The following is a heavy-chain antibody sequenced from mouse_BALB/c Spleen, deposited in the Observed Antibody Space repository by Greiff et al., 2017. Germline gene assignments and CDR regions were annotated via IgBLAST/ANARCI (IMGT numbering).Heavy chain of an antibody. J-gene: IGHJ2*01. V-gene: IGHV1S22*01. Sequence: LQQPGSELVRPGASVKLSCKASGYTFTSYWMHWVKQRHGQGLEWIGNIYPGSGSTNYDEKFKSKGTLTVDTSSSTAYMHLSSLTSEDSAVYYCTRSGYRYFDYWGQGTTLTVSS. CDR2: IYPGSGST. CDR1: GYTFTSYW. D-gene: IGHD3-1*01. CDR3: TRSGYRYFDY.